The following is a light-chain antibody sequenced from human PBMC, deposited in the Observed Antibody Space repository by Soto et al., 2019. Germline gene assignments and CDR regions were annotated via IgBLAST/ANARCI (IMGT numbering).Light chain of an antibody. CDR1: TSNIGRST. CDR2: GNT. V-gene: IGLV1-44*01. CDR3: ATWNDGIFV. Sequence: QSVLTQPPSASGTPGQMVTMSCSGTTSNIGRSTVSWYQQFPGAAPKLLIYGNTQRPLGVPVRFSGSKSDTSASLAISGLQSEDEADYYCATWNDGIFVFGIGTKVTVL. J-gene: IGLJ1*01.